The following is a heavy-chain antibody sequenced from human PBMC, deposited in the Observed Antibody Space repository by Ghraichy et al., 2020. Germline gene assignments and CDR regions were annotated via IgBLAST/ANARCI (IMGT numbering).Heavy chain of an antibody. J-gene: IGHJ4*02. CDR3: ARASFWNNWNDALYYFDY. D-gene: IGHD1-1*01. CDR1: GFTFSSYS. V-gene: IGHV3-21*01. CDR2: ISSSSSYI. Sequence: GSLRLSCAASGFTFSSYSMNWVRQAPGKGLEWVSSISSSSSYIYYADSVKGRFTISRDNAKNSLYLQMNSLRAEDTAVYYCARASFWNNWNDALYYFDYWGQGTLVTVSS.